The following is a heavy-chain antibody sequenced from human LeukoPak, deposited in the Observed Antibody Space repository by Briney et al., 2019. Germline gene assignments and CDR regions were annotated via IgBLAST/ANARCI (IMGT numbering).Heavy chain of an antibody. D-gene: IGHD3-10*02. CDR1: GFTFSTYD. J-gene: IGHJ6*04. CDR3: AELGITMIGGV. V-gene: IGHV3-13*01. CDR2: ITSAGDR. Sequence: GGSLRLSCAASGFTFSTYDMHWVRQATGKGLEWVSTITSAGDRYYPGSVKGRFTISRENAKNSLYLQMDSLRAGDTAVYYCAELGITMIGGVWGKGTTVTISS.